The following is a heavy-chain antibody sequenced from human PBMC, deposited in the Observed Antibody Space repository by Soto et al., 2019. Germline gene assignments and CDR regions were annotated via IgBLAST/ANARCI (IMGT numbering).Heavy chain of an antibody. J-gene: IGHJ5*02. CDR1: GFTFNSYG. CDR2: ISFDGRNT. CDR3: AKTAGYDYVWGSSGLDP. Sequence: GGSLRLSCAASGFTFNSYGMHWVRQAPGKGLEWVVVISFDGRNTYYADSVKGRFTISRDNSKNTLYLQMTSLRAEDTAVYYCAKTAGYDYVWGSSGLDPWGQGTLVTVSS. V-gene: IGHV3-30*18. D-gene: IGHD3-16*01.